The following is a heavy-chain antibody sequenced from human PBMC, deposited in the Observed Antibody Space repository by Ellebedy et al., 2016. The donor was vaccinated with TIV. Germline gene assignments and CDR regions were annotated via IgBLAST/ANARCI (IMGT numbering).Heavy chain of an antibody. D-gene: IGHD3-22*01. V-gene: IGHV1-2*02. Sequence: ASVKVSCKASGYTFTAYYIHWVRQAPGQGLEWMGWINPDSGGTNFAQKFQGRVTMTTDASTSTAYMELRSLRSDDTAVYFCARDEAFYYDSSGWAHFFGHWGQGTLVTVSS. CDR1: GYTFTAYY. CDR2: INPDSGGT. CDR3: ARDEAFYYDSSGWAHFFGH. J-gene: IGHJ4*02.